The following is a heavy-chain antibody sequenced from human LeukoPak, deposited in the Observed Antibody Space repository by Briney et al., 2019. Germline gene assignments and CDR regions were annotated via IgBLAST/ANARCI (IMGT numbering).Heavy chain of an antibody. Sequence: GESLKISRKGSGYSFTSYRIGWVRQMPGKGLEWMGIIYPGDSDTKYSPSFQGQVTISADKSISTAYLQWSSLKASDTAMYYCARAATGGYYSHIDYWGQGTLVSVSS. D-gene: IGHD3-22*01. V-gene: IGHV5-51*01. J-gene: IGHJ4*02. CDR3: ARAATGGYYSHIDY. CDR1: GYSFTSYR. CDR2: IYPGDSDT.